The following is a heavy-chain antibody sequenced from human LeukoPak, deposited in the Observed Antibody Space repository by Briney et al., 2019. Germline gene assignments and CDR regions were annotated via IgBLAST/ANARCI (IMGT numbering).Heavy chain of an antibody. V-gene: IGHV3-23*01. CDR2: ISGSGGST. Sequence: PGGSLRLSCAASGFTFSSYAMSWVRQAPGKGLEWVSAISGSGGSTYYADSVKGRFTISRGNSKNTLYLQMNSLRAEDTAVYYCAKDPYSYGFRDDDYWGQGTLVTVSS. D-gene: IGHD5-18*01. CDR1: GFTFSSYA. CDR3: AKDPYSYGFRDDDY. J-gene: IGHJ4*02.